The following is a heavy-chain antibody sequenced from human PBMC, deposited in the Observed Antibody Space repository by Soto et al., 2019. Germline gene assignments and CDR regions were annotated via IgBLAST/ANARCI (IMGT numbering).Heavy chain of an antibody. V-gene: IGHV1-2*02. D-gene: IGHD6-19*01. Sequence: QVQLVKSGAEVKKPGASVKVSCKASGYTFTGYYMHWVRQAPGQGLEWMGWINPNSGGTNYAQKFQGRVTMTRDTSISTAYMELSRLRSDDTAVYYCARDGIAVAGTFYYYGMDVWGQGTTVTVSS. CDR1: GYTFTGYY. J-gene: IGHJ6*02. CDR3: ARDGIAVAGTFYYYGMDV. CDR2: INPNSGGT.